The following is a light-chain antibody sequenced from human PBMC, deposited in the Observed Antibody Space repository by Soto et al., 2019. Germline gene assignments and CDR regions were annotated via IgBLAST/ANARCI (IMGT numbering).Light chain of an antibody. CDR2: DVT. CDR3: SSYTSSSTPYV. J-gene: IGLJ1*01. Sequence: QSVLTQPASVSGSPGQSITISCTGTSSDVGGYNYVSWYQQHPVKAPKLMIYDVTNRPSGVSDRFSGSKSGNTASLTISGLQAGDEADYYCSSYTSSSTPYVFGTGTQLTVL. V-gene: IGLV2-14*01. CDR1: SSDVGGYNY.